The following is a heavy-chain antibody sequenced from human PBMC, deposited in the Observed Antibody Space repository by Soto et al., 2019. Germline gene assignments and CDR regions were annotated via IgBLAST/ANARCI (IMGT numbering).Heavy chain of an antibody. CDR3: ARDRKTPYSYYGMDV. Sequence: QVQLQESGPGLVKPSQTLSLTCTVSGGSISSGDYYWSWIRQPPGKGLEWIGYIYYSGSTYYNPSLQSLVTISIDTSKNQFSLRLSSVTAADTAVYYCARDRKTPYSYYGMDVWGQGTTVTVSS. J-gene: IGHJ6*02. CDR1: GGSISSGDYY. V-gene: IGHV4-30-4*01. CDR2: IYYSGST.